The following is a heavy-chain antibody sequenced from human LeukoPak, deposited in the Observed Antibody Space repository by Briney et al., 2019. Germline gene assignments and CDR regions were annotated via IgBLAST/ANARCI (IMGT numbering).Heavy chain of an antibody. CDR1: GFTFDDYA. CDR2: ISGDGDST. CDR3: AKDTGWKEYYYYYTHV. Sequence: GGPLRLSCAASGFTFDDYAMHWVRQTPGKGLEWVSLISGDGDSTYYADSVKGRFTISRDNSKNSLYLQMNSLRTEDTALYYCAKDTGWKEYYYYYTHVCGKGTTVTVSS. D-gene: IGHD1-1*01. V-gene: IGHV3-43*02. J-gene: IGHJ6*03.